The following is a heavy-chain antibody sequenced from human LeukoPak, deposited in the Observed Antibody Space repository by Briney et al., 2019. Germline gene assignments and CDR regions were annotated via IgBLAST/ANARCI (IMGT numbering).Heavy chain of an antibody. J-gene: IGHJ4*02. CDR3: ARGGVNPVDH. D-gene: IGHD1-14*01. V-gene: IGHV3-74*01. CDR2: MNEYSTTI. CDR1: GFPFNGFW. Sequence: GASLRLSCAASGFPFNGFWMHWVRQAPGKGLVWVSDMNEYSTTIRYADSVKGRFTISRDNAKSILYLQMNNLRAEDTAMYFCARGGVNPVDHWGQGTLVTVSS.